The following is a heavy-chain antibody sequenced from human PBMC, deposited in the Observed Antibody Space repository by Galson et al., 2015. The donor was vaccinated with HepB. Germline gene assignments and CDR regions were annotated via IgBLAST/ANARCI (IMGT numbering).Heavy chain of an antibody. Sequence: SLRLSCAASGFTFSSYAMSWVRQAPGKGLEWVSAISGSGGSTYYADSVKGRFTISRDNSKNTLYLQMNSLRAEDTAVYYCANPAYYDFWSGYRPDAFDIWGQGTMVTVSS. CDR2: ISGSGGST. J-gene: IGHJ3*02. CDR3: ANPAYYDFWSGYRPDAFDI. V-gene: IGHV3-23*01. D-gene: IGHD3-3*01. CDR1: GFTFSSYA.